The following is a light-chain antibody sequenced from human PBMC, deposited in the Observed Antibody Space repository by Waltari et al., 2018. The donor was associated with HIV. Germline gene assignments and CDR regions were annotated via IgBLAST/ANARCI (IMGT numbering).Light chain of an antibody. CDR2: ATS. CDR1: QNIYSY. J-gene: IGKJ4*01. CDR3: QQVNGYPLT. V-gene: IGKV1-9*01. Sequence: DIQLTQSPSFLSASVGDRVTITCRASQNIYSYLAWYQQKPGRVPQVLIYATSTLQSGVPSRFSGSGSGTEFALTITNLQPDDFATYYCQQVNGYPLTFGGGTKVEIK.